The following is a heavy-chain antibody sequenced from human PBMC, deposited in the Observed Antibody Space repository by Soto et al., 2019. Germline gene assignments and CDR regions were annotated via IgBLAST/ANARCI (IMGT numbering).Heavy chain of an antibody. CDR3: ANSSGWRTRPNHY. V-gene: IGHV1-69*13. CDR2: IIPIFGTA. J-gene: IGHJ4*02. D-gene: IGHD6-19*01. CDR1: GGTFSSYA. Sequence: ASVKVSCKASGGTFSSYAISWVRQAPGQGLEWMGGIIPIFGTANYAQKFQGRVTITADESTSTAYMELSSLRSEDTAVYYCANSSGWRTRPNHYWGQGTLVTVSS.